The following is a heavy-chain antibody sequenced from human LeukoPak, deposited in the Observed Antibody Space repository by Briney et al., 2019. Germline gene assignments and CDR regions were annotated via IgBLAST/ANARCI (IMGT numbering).Heavy chain of an antibody. CDR1: GGSFSGYY. V-gene: IGHV4-34*01. Sequence: SETLSLTCAVYGGSFSGYYWSWIRQPPGKGLEWIGEINHSGSTNYNPPLKSRVTISVDTSKNQFSLKLSSVTAADTAVYYCARQVAARPFYDLLAINWFDPWGQGTLVTVSS. CDR3: ARQVAARPFYDLLAINWFDP. J-gene: IGHJ5*02. D-gene: IGHD6-6*01. CDR2: INHSGST.